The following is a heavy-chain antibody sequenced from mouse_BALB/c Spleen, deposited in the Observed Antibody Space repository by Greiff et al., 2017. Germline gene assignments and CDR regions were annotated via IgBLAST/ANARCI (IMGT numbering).Heavy chain of an antibody. Sequence: EVQLQQSGPELEKPGASVKISCKASGYSFTGYNMNWVKQSNGKSLEWIGNIDPYYGGTIYNQKFKGKASLTVDKSSSTAYMQLLSLTSEDSAVFYGARGGAWFAYWGQGTLVTVSA. CDR1: GYSFTGYN. J-gene: IGHJ3*01. V-gene: IGHV1-18*01. CDR2: IDPYYGGT. CDR3: ARGGAWFAY.